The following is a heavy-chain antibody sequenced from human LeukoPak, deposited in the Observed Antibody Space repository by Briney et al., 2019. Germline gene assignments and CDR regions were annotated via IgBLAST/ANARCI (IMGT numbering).Heavy chain of an antibody. CDR3: AREARSSSSPYFQH. D-gene: IGHD6-6*01. J-gene: IGHJ1*01. V-gene: IGHV4-59*01. CDR2: IYYSGST. Sequence: SETLSLTCTVSGGSISSYYWSWIRQPPGKGREWIGYIYYSGSTNYNPSLKSRVTISVDTSKNQFSLKLSSVTAADTAVYYCAREARSSSSPYFQHWGQGTLVTVSS. CDR1: GGSISSYY.